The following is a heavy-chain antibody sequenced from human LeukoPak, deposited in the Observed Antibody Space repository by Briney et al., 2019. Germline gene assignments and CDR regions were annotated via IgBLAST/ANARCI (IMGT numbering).Heavy chain of an antibody. V-gene: IGHV1-2*02. CDR2: INPNSGGT. CDR1: GYTFTGYY. Sequence: GASVKVSCKASGYTFTGYYMHWVRQAPGQGLKWMGWINPNSGGTNYAQKFQGRVTMTRDTSISTAYMELSRLRSDDTAVYYCARDADGGDSVTDWGQGTLVTVSS. D-gene: IGHD2-21*01. J-gene: IGHJ4*02. CDR3: ARDADGGDSVTD.